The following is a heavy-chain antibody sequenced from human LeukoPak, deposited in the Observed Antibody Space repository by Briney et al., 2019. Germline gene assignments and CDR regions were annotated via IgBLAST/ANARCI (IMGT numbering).Heavy chain of an antibody. Sequence: ASVKVSCKASGYTFTGYMHWVRQAPGQGLEYMGWINPNSGATNYAQKFQGRVTMTRDTSINTAYMELSRLRSDDTAVYYCARDAGRYCSSTSCYSLVYFQHWGQGTLVTVSS. CDR2: INPNSGAT. J-gene: IGHJ1*01. D-gene: IGHD2-2*02. CDR3: ARDAGRYCSSTSCYSLVYFQH. V-gene: IGHV1-2*02. CDR1: GYTFTGY.